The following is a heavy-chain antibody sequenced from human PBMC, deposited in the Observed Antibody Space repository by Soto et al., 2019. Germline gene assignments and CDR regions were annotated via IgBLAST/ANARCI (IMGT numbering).Heavy chain of an antibody. CDR1: GYSFTSYW. V-gene: IGHV5-51*01. CDR2: MYPGDSDT. CDR3: ARLPRDCNKTSCYYADH. Sequence: GESLKISCKGSGYSFTSYWIGWVRQMPGKGLEWVGIMYPGDSDTRYNPSLQGHVTLSVDVTVSTAFLQWRSLETSDTGMYFCARLPRDCNKTSCYYADHWGQGTQVTVSS. D-gene: IGHD3-3*01. J-gene: IGHJ4*02.